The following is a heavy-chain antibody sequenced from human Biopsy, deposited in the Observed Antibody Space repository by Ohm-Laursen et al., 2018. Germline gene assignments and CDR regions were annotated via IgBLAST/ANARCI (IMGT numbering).Heavy chain of an antibody. V-gene: IGHV1-2*02. D-gene: IGHD5-12*01. J-gene: IGHJ5*02. Sequence: GASVKVSCKASGYTLTGYAMHWVRQAPGEGLEWIGLINPNTGATTYAQKFQGRATMTRDTSISIAYMELSRLRSDDTAVYYYARDGSGGHDFGAGWFDPWGQGTLVTVSS. CDR1: GYTLTGYA. CDR3: ARDGSGGHDFGAGWFDP. CDR2: INPNTGAT.